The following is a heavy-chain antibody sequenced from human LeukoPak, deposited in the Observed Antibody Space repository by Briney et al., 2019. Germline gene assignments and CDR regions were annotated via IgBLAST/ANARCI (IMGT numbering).Heavy chain of an antibody. CDR1: GFTFSSYG. D-gene: IGHD2-2*02. Sequence: GGSLRLSCAASGFTFSSYGMHWVRQAPGKGLEWVAFIRYDGSNKYYADSVKGRFTISRDNSKNTLYLQMNSLRAEDTAAYYCAIPGVPAAISYYFDYWGQGTLVTVSS. J-gene: IGHJ4*02. V-gene: IGHV3-30*02. CDR3: AIPGVPAAISYYFDY. CDR2: IRYDGSNK.